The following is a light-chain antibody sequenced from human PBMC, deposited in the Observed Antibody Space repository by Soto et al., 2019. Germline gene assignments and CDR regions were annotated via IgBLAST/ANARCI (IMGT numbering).Light chain of an antibody. Sequence: QSAVAQPPSASGSPGQSVTISCTGTSSDVGGYNYVSWYQQHPGNAPKLMIYEVIKRPSGVPDRFSGSKSGNTASLTVSGLQAEDEADYYCSSYAGTNNLYVFGTGTKVTVL. CDR3: SSYAGTNNLYV. CDR2: EVI. CDR1: SSDVGGYNY. V-gene: IGLV2-8*01. J-gene: IGLJ1*01.